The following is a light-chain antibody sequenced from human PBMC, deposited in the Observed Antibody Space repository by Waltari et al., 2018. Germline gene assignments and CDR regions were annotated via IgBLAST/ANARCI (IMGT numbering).Light chain of an antibody. CDR3: QQAHSFPLT. CDR1: QDVSYY. CDR2: AAS. J-gene: IGKJ5*01. Sequence: DIQMTQSPSSVSASVGDRVTINCRAGQDVSYYLAWYQQKPGKAPTLLIHAASNLESGVPSRFTGRGSGTDFTLTISSLQPEDFATYYCQQAHSFPLTFGQGTRLEIK. V-gene: IGKV1D-12*01.